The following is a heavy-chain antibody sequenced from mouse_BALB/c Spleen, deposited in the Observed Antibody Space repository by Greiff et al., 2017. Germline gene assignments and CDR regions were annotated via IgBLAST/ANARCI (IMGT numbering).Heavy chain of an antibody. Sequence: EVHLVESGGGLVKPGGSLKLSCAASGFTFSDYYMYWVRQTPEKRLEWVATISDGGSYTYYPDSVKGRFTISRDNAKNNLYLQMSSLKSEDTAMYYCARDEAEAMDYWGQGTSVTVSS. CDR1: GFTFSDYY. V-gene: IGHV5-4*02. CDR2: ISDGGSYT. J-gene: IGHJ4*01. CDR3: ARDEAEAMDY.